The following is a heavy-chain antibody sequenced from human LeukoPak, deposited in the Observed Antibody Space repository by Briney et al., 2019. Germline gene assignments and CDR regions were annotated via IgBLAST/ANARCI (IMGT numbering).Heavy chain of an antibody. Sequence: GGSLRLSCAASGFTFSSYAMSWVRQAPWKGLEWVSAISGSGGSTYYADSVKGRFTISRDNSKNTLYLQMNSLRAEDTAVYYCAKSPARGSGYYYSTGLDTFDYWGQGTLVTVSS. CDR1: GFTFSSYA. V-gene: IGHV3-23*01. J-gene: IGHJ4*02. CDR3: AKSPARGSGYYYSTGLDTFDY. CDR2: ISGSGGST. D-gene: IGHD3-22*01.